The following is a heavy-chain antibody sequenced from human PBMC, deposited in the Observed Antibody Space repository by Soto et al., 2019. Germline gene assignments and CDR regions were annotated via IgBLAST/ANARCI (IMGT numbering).Heavy chain of an antibody. D-gene: IGHD6-13*01. CDR2: TYYRSKWYN. V-gene: IGHV6-1*01. Sequence: SQTLSLTCAISVDSVSSNSAAWNWIRQSPSRGLEWLGRTYYRSKWYNDYAVSVESRITINPDTSKNQFSLQLNSVTPEDTAVYYCARVDIAAAGTLRGCWFDPWGQGTLVTVSS. J-gene: IGHJ5*02. CDR3: ARVDIAAAGTLRGCWFDP. CDR1: VDSVSSNSAA.